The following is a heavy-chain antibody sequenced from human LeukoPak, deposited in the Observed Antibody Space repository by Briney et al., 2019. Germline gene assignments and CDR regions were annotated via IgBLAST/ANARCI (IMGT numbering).Heavy chain of an antibody. CDR1: GNYW. Sequence: GGSLRLSCAASGNYWMHWVRQVPGKGLVWVSHINSDGSWTSYADSVKGRFTISRDNSKNTLYLQMDSLRAEDTAVYYCAKVHRIAVAVFDYWGQGTLVTVSS. CDR3: AKVHRIAVAVFDY. J-gene: IGHJ4*02. D-gene: IGHD6-19*01. V-gene: IGHV3-74*01. CDR2: INSDGSWT.